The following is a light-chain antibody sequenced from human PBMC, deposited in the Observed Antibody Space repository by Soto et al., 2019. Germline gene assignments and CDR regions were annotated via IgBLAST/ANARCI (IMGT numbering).Light chain of an antibody. CDR1: QSVSSN. V-gene: IGKV3-15*01. J-gene: IGKJ2*02. CDR2: VAS. CDR3: QQYNNWPPWT. Sequence: EIVMTQSPATLSVSPGERATLSCRASQSVSSNLAWYQKKPGQAPRLLIYVASTRATGIPARFSGSGSGTEFTLTISSLQSEDFAVYYCQQYNNWPPWTFGQGTKLEIK.